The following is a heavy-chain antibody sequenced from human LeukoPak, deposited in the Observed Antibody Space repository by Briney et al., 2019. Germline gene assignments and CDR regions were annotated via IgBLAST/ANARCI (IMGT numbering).Heavy chain of an antibody. CDR2: ISSNSSYI. D-gene: IGHD3-10*01. Sequence: GGSLRLSCAASGFTFSTYSMNWVRQAPGKGLEWVSSISSNSSYIYYADSIKGRFTISRDNAKNSLYLQMNTLRAEDTAVYYCVRIWFDDWYFDLWGRGTLVTVSS. CDR3: VRIWFDDWYFDL. J-gene: IGHJ2*01. CDR1: GFTFSTYS. V-gene: IGHV3-21*04.